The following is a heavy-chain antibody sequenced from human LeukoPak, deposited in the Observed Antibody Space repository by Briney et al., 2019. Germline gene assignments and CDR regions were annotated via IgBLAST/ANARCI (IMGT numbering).Heavy chain of an antibody. CDR1: GFTFSSYA. CDR3: ARAFRDYYDSSAPSGY. V-gene: IGHV3-30-3*01. J-gene: IGHJ4*02. Sequence: PGGSLRLSCAASGFTFSSYAMHWVRQAPGKGLEWVAVISYDGSNKYYADPVKGRFTISRDNSKNTLYLQMNSLRAEDTAVYYCARAFRDYYDSSAPSGYWGQGTLVTVSS. D-gene: IGHD3-22*01. CDR2: ISYDGSNK.